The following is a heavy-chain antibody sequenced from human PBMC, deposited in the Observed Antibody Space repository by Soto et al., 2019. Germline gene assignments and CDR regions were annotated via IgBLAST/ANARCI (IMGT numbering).Heavy chain of an antibody. D-gene: IGHD1-1*01. J-gene: IGHJ6*02. V-gene: IGHV4-31*02. CDR1: GGSISSGGYY. Sequence: QVQLQESGPGLVKPSQTLSLTCSVSGGSISSGGYYWSWIRQPPGKGLEWIGYIYYSANTHYNPSLQGRVSISADTSKNQFSLNLSSVTAADTAVYYCARSGRNAYYCGMDVWGQGTTVTVSS. CDR3: ARSGRNAYYCGMDV. CDR2: IYYSANT.